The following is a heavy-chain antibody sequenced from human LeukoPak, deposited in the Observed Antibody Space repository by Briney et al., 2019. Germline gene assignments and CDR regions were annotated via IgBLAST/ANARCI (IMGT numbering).Heavy chain of an antibody. CDR1: GFTFSTHG. Sequence: GGSLRLSCAASGFTFSTHGMHWVRQAPGKGLEWVTFIRYDGSNKYYADSVKGRFTISRDNSKNTLYLQMNSLRAEDTAVYYCAKGVGGYCSSASCYTGPFDYWGQGTLVTVSS. J-gene: IGHJ4*02. D-gene: IGHD2-2*02. V-gene: IGHV3-30*02. CDR3: AKGVGGYCSSASCYTGPFDY. CDR2: IRYDGSNK.